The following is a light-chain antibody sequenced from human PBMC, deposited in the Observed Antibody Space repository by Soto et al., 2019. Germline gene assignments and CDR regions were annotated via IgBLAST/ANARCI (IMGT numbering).Light chain of an antibody. CDR3: QQYGNSSGT. V-gene: IGKV3-20*01. Sequence: EIVLTQSPGTLSLSPGERATLSCRASHSVSGNFLAWYQQRPGQAPRLLIYGASSRAADIPDRFSGSGSGTDFTLTISRLEPEDFAVYFCQQYGNSSGTFGQGTKLEI. CDR2: GAS. J-gene: IGKJ2*01. CDR1: HSVSGNF.